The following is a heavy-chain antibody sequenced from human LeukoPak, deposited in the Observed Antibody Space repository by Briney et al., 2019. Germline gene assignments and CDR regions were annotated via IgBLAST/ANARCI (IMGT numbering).Heavy chain of an antibody. CDR1: GFTFDDYG. V-gene: IGHV3-20*04. Sequence: GGSLRLSCAASGFTFDDYGMSWVRQAPGKGLEWVSGINWNGGSTGYADSVKGRFTISRDNAKNSLYLQMNSLRAEDTALYYCARDEREGYSCGYDYYYYYMDVWGKGTTVTVSS. CDR2: INWNGGST. CDR3: ARDEREGYSCGYDYYYYYMDV. D-gene: IGHD5-18*01. J-gene: IGHJ6*03.